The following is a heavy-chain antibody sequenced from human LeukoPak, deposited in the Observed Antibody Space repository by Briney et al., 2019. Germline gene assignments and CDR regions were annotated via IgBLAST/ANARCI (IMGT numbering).Heavy chain of an antibody. D-gene: IGHD6-13*01. CDR3: AKDLQPGIAAAGTLVNYYGMDV. CDR2: ISGSGGST. CDR1: GFTFSSYA. J-gene: IGHJ6*02. V-gene: IGHV3-23*01. Sequence: GGSLRLSCAASGFTFSSYAMSWVRQAPGKGLEWVSAISGSGGSTYYADSVKGQLTISRDNSKNTLYLQMNSLRAEDTAVYYCAKDLQPGIAAAGTLVNYYGMDVWGQGTTVTVSS.